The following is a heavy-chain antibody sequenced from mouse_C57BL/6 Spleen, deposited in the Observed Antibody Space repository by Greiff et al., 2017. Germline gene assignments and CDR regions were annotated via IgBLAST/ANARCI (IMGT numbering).Heavy chain of an antibody. J-gene: IGHJ3*01. Sequence: VQLKESGGGLVKPGGSLKLSCAASGFTFSDYGMHWVRQAPEKGLEWVAYISSGSSTLYYADTVKGRFTISRDNAKNTLFLQMTSLRSEDTAMYYCARESSGPWFAYWGQGTLVTVSA. CDR1: GFTFSDYG. D-gene: IGHD3-2*02. CDR2: ISSGSSTL. V-gene: IGHV5-17*01. CDR3: ARESSGPWFAY.